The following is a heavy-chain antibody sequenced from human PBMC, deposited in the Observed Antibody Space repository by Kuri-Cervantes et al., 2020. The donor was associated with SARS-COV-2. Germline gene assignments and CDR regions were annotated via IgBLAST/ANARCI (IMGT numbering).Heavy chain of an antibody. J-gene: IGHJ4*02. D-gene: IGHD7-27*01. CDR1: GFTFSTYS. Sequence: GESLKISCAASGFTFSTYSMTWVRQAPGKGLEWVSSISSSSSYIYYADSVKGRFTIPRDNAKNSLYLQMNSLRAEDTAVYYCARGELGISDYWGQGTLVTVSS. CDR3: ARGELGISDY. V-gene: IGHV3-21*01. CDR2: ISSSSSYI.